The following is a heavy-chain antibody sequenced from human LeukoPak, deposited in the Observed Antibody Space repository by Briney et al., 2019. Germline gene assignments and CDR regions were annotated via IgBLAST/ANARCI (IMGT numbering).Heavy chain of an antibody. CDR3: VRNGWYSVDY. J-gene: IGHJ4*02. V-gene: IGHV4-34*01. D-gene: IGHD6-19*01. CDR2: INHSGST. Sequence: SESLPLTCGVFGGSLSGYYWSWIRQPPEKGLEWIGEINHSGSTNYNPSLRSRVSISVDTSKNQFSLKLSSVTAADTAVYYCVRNGWYSVDYWGQGTLVTVSS. CDR1: GGSLSGYY.